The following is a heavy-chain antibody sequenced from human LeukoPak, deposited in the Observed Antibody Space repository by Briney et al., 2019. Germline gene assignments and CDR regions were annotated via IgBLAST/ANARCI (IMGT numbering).Heavy chain of an antibody. J-gene: IGHJ4*02. V-gene: IGHV4-30-4*01. Sequence: SETLSLTCTVSGGSISSDDCYWSWIRQPPGKGLEWIGYIYYSGSTFYDPSLKSRLTISVDPSKNQFSLRLTSVTAADTAVYYCARDPDYYGSGTGGYFDNWGQGTLVTVSS. CDR3: ARDPDYYGSGTGGYFDN. D-gene: IGHD3-10*01. CDR2: IYYSGST. CDR1: GGSISSDDCY.